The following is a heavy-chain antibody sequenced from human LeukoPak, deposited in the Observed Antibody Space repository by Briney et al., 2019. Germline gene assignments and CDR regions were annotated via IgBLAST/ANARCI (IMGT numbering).Heavy chain of an antibody. Sequence: SETLSLTCTVSGRSMNSYYWSWIRQPRGRGVEWSGEINHRGSTKYNPSLKSRVTISGDTSKNPFSLKLSFVTAADTAVYYCARGPPYCDILTGPFDYYYGMDVWGQGTTVTVSS. J-gene: IGHJ6*02. CDR3: ARGPPYCDILTGPFDYYYGMDV. V-gene: IGHV4-34*01. D-gene: IGHD3-9*01. CDR1: GRSMNSYY. CDR2: INHRGST.